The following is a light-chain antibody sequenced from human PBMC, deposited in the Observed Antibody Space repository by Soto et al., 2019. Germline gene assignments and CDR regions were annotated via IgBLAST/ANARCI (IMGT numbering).Light chain of an antibody. V-gene: IGKV1-5*03. Sequence: DLHMTQSPSTLSASIGDRVTIPSRASQTISDWLAWHQQKPGKAPKLLIYKASSLESGVPSRFSGSGSGTEFTLTISSLQHDDFATYYCLQYETYWTFGQGTKVDIK. CDR2: KAS. CDR1: QTISDW. J-gene: IGKJ1*01. CDR3: LQYETYWT.